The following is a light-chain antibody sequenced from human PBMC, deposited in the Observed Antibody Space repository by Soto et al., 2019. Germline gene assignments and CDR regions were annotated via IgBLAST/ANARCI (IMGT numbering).Light chain of an antibody. V-gene: IGKV3-20*01. CDR1: QTIRSNY. J-gene: IGKJ1*01. CDR3: QQYGSSPWT. CDR2: GAS. Sequence: ETVLTQSPGTLSLSPGERATLSCRASQTIRSNYLAWYRQTPGQAPRLLIYGASNRATGIADRLSGSGSGTAFTLIISRLEPQDFALYYCQQYGSSPWTLGQGNNVETK.